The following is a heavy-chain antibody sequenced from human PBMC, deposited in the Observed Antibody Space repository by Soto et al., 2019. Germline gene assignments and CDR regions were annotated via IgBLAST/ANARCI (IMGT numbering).Heavy chain of an antibody. J-gene: IGHJ6*02. CDR1: GYSLTNYW. Sequence: GESLKISCKGSGYSLTNYWIGWVRQMPGKGLEWMGIIYPGDSDSRYSPSFQGQVTISADKSINTAYLQWSSLKASDTAMNYCGRHPYGDYDIMDVWGRGTTVTVSS. D-gene: IGHD4-17*01. V-gene: IGHV5-51*01. CDR2: IYPGDSDS. CDR3: GRHPYGDYDIMDV.